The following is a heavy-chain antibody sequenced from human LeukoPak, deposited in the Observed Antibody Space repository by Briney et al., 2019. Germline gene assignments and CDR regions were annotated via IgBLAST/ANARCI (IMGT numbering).Heavy chain of an antibody. CDR3: ARVIAAAGSSGSSWFDP. Sequence: SETLSLTCAVSGGSISSSNWWSWVRQPPGKGLEWIGEIYHSGSTNYNPSLKSRVTISVDRSKNQFSLKLSSVTAADTAVYYCARVIAAAGSSGSSWFDPWGQGTLVTVSS. CDR2: IYHSGST. J-gene: IGHJ5*02. CDR1: GGSISSSNW. D-gene: IGHD6-13*01. V-gene: IGHV4-4*02.